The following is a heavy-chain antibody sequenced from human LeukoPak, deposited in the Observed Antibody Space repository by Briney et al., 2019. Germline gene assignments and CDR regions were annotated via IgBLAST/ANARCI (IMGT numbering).Heavy chain of an antibody. J-gene: IGHJ4*02. Sequence: SETLSLTCTVSGGSISSYYWSWIRQRPGKGLEWIGYIYYSGSTNYNPSLKSRVTISVDTSRNQFSLKLSSVAAADTAVYYCARGGAAAGTDYWGQGTLVTVSS. V-gene: IGHV4-59*01. CDR1: GGSISSYY. CDR2: IYYSGST. D-gene: IGHD6-13*01. CDR3: ARGGAAAGTDY.